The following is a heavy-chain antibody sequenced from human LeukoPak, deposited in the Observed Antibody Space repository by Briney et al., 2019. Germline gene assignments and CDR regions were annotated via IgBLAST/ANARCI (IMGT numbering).Heavy chain of an antibody. CDR1: GGSISTDY. CDR2: MYYSGST. J-gene: IGHJ4*02. D-gene: IGHD3-16*01. Sequence: PSETLSLTYTVSGGSISTDYWNWIRQPPGKGLAWMGSMYYSGSTNYNPSLKSRVTISVDTSKNQFSLKLSSVTAADTAVYYCARGGYVWGTPFEYWGQGTLVTVSS. CDR3: ARGGYVWGTPFEY. V-gene: IGHV4-59*01.